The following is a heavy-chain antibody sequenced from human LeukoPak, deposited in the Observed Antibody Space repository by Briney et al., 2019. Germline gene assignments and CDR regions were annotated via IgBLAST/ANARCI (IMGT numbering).Heavy chain of an antibody. CDR3: AFSGYSGYDPIDY. CDR1: GFTVSSNY. Sequence: GGSLRLSCAASGFTVSSNYMSWVRQAPGKGLEWVSVIYSGGSTYYADSVKGRFTISRDNSKNTLYLQMNSLRAEDTAVYYCAFSGYSGYDPIDYWGQGTLVTVSS. CDR2: IYSGGST. D-gene: IGHD5-12*01. J-gene: IGHJ4*02. V-gene: IGHV3-53*01.